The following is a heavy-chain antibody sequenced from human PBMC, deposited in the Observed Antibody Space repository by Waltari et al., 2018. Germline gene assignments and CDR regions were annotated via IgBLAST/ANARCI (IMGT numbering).Heavy chain of an antibody. CDR3: ARDLVHYFDY. V-gene: IGHV3-53*01. J-gene: IGHJ4*02. D-gene: IGHD3-16*01. Sequence: EVQLVESGGGLIQPGGSLRLSCAASGLTISDNYMSWVRQAPGKGLGWVSVLYSAGHTYYADSEKGRFTISRGSSKNTLYLQMNSLRTEDTAVYYCARDLVHYFDYWGQGTLVTVSS. CDR1: GLTISDNY. CDR2: LYSAGHT.